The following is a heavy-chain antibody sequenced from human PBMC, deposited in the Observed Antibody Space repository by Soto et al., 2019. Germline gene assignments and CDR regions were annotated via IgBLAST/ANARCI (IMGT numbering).Heavy chain of an antibody. D-gene: IGHD6-19*01. CDR3: ARSPGIVVAGTHYYYYGMDV. Sequence: GESLKISCKGSGYSFTSYWIGWVRQMPGKGLEWMGIIYPGDSDTRYSPSFQGQVTISADKSISTAYLQWSSLKASDTAMYYCARSPGIVVAGTHYYYYGMDVWGQGTTVTVS. J-gene: IGHJ6*02. CDR1: GYSFTSYW. CDR2: IYPGDSDT. V-gene: IGHV5-51*01.